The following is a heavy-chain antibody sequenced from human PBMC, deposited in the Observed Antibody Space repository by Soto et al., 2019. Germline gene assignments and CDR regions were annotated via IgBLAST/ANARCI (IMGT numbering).Heavy chain of an antibody. J-gene: IGHJ4*02. D-gene: IGHD6-25*01. CDR3: ARELLIRSGPQNFFDY. V-gene: IGHV1-18*04. CDR1: GYSFTTYG. CDR2: ISPNSGGT. Sequence: ASVKVSCKSSGYSFTTYGFCWVRQVPGQGLEWMGYISPNSGGTTYAQNLQGRVTMTTDTSTSTVYMELRSLRSDDTAVYYCARELLIRSGPQNFFDYSGPAGLLSVS.